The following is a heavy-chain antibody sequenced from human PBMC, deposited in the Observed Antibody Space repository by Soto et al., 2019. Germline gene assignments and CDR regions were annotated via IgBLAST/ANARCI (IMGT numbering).Heavy chain of an antibody. Sequence: ASVKVSCKASGYIFTSYIMHWVRQAPGQRLEWMGWINAVNGGTRYSQKFQGRVTITRDTSASTTYMELSSLRSEDTAVYYCARAWVVVTAPDYWGQGTLVTVSS. V-gene: IGHV1-3*01. J-gene: IGHJ4*02. CDR1: GYIFTSYI. CDR3: ARAWVVVTAPDY. CDR2: INAVNGGT. D-gene: IGHD2-21*02.